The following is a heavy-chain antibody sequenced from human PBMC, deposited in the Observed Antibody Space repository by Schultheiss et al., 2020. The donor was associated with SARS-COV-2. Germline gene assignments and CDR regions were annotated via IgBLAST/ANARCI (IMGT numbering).Heavy chain of an antibody. CDR2: TSYDGSNK. CDR1: GFTFSSYA. Sequence: GGSLRLSCAASGFTFSSYALHWVRQAPGKGLEWVAVTSYDGSNKYYADSVKGRFTISRDNSKNTLYLQMNSLRAEDTAVYYCAREWAYCSGGSCYLDYWGQGTLVTVSS. J-gene: IGHJ4*02. CDR3: AREWAYCSGGSCYLDY. D-gene: IGHD2-15*01. V-gene: IGHV3-30*04.